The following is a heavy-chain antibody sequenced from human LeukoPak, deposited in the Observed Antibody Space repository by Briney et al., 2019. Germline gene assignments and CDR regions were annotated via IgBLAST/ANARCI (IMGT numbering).Heavy chain of an antibody. CDR1: GFTFSSYA. CDR2: INQDGSEK. CDR3: ARVLTAPHDGA. J-gene: IGHJ5*02. D-gene: IGHD1-1*01. V-gene: IGHV3-7*01. Sequence: GGSLRLSCAASGFTFSSYAMSWVRQAPGKGLEWVANINQDGSEKYYVDSVKGRFTISRDNAKNSLYLQMNSLRAEDTAVYYCARVLTAPHDGAWGQGTLVTVSS.